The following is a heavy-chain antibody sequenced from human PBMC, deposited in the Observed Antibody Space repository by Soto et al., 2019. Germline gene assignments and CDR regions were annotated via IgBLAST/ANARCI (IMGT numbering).Heavy chain of an antibody. CDR3: AHRVLRTVFGLVTTTAIYLDF. V-gene: IGHV2-5*02. D-gene: IGHD3-3*01. CDR1: GFSLTTSGVG. J-gene: IGHJ4*02. CDR2: IYWDDDK. Sequence: QITLNESGPTVVRPTETLTLTCRFSGFSLTTSGVGVGWIRQSPGKAPEWLALIYWDDDKRYSASLKSRLTITKDTSKNQVVLTVPDLDPTDTATYNCAHRVLRTVFGLVTTTAIYLDFWGQGPPVAVSS.